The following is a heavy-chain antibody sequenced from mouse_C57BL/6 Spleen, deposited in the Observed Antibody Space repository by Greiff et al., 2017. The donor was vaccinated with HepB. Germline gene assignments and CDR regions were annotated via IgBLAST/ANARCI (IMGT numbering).Heavy chain of an antibody. CDR1: GYSITSGYY. D-gene: IGHD2-3*01. J-gene: IGHJ1*03. CDR2: ISYDGSN. Sequence: DVQLQESGPGLVKPSQSLSLTCSVTGYSITSGYYWNWIRQFPGNKLEWMGYISYDGSNNYNPSLKNRISITRDTSKNQFFLKLNSVTTEDTATYYCARIGYSWYFDVWGTGTTVTVSS. V-gene: IGHV3-6*01. CDR3: ARIGYSWYFDV.